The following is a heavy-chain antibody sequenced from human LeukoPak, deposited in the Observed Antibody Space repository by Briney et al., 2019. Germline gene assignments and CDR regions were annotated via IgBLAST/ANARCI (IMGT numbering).Heavy chain of an antibody. CDR2: IYYSGST. CDR3: ARDRVVVNWGIYYYYYYMDV. V-gene: IGHV4-39*07. CDR1: GGSISSSSYY. D-gene: IGHD3-22*01. J-gene: IGHJ6*03. Sequence: SETLSLTCTVSGGSISSSSYYWGWIRQPPGKGLEWIGSIYYSGSTYYNPSLKSRVTISVDTSKNQFSLKLSSVTAADTAVYYCARDRVVVNWGIYYYYYYMDVWGKGTTVTVSS.